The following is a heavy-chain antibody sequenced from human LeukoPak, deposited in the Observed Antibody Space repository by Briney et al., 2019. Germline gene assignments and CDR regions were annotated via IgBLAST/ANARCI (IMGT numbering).Heavy chain of an antibody. CDR3: ARGTWIQLWLIDY. CDR2: ISSSSSVI. CDR1: GFTFSSYN. V-gene: IGHV3-48*01. Sequence: GGSLRLSCAASGFTFSSYNMNWVRQAPGKGLEWVSYISSSSSVIYYADSVKGRFTISRDNAKNSLYLQINSLRAEDTAVYYCARGTWIQLWLIDYWGQGTLVTVSS. D-gene: IGHD5-18*01. J-gene: IGHJ4*02.